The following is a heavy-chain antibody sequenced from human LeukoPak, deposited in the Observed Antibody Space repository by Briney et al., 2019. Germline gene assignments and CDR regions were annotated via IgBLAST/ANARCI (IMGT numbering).Heavy chain of an antibody. CDR2: IYYSGST. CDR1: GGSISSSSYY. Sequence: SETLSLTCTVSGGSISSSSYYCGWIRQPPGKGLEWIGSIYYSGSTYYNPSLKSRVTISVDTSKNQFSLKLSSVTAADTAVYYCVLGGAGYSRNVGYWGQGTLVTVSS. V-gene: IGHV4-39*01. J-gene: IGHJ4*02. CDR3: VLGGAGYSRNVGY. D-gene: IGHD6-13*01.